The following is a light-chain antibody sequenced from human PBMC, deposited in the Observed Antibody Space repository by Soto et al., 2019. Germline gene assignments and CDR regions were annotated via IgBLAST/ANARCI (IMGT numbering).Light chain of an antibody. CDR2: KDS. Sequence: SYELTQPPSVSVSPGQRARITCSGDALPKQYAYWYQQKPGQAPVLVIYKDSERPSGIPERFSGSSSGTTVTLTISGVQAEDEADYYCQSADSSGTYVFGTGTKVPS. CDR3: QSADSSGTYV. J-gene: IGLJ1*01. V-gene: IGLV3-25*03. CDR1: ALPKQY.